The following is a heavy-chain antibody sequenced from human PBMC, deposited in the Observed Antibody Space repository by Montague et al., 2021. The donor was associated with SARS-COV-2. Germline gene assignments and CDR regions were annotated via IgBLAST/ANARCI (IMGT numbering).Heavy chain of an antibody. Sequence: SLRLSCAASGFTFSSYEMNWVRQAPGKGLEWVSYISSSGSTIYYADSVKGRFTISRDNAKNSLYLQMNSLRAEDTAVYYCARDGDYYDSSGILDYWGQGTLVTVSS. J-gene: IGHJ4*02. CDR2: ISSSGSTI. CDR3: ARDGDYYDSSGILDY. D-gene: IGHD3-22*01. V-gene: IGHV3-48*03. CDR1: GFTFSSYE.